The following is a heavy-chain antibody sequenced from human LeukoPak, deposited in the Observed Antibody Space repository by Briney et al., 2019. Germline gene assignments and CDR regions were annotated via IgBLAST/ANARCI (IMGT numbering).Heavy chain of an antibody. V-gene: IGHV5-51*01. CDR3: ARRGYSFEWFDP. CDR1: GYSFTTYW. D-gene: IGHD5-18*01. CDR2: IYPGDSDT. Sequence: GESLKISCKGSGYSFTTYWIGWVRQMPGKGLEWMEIIYPGDSDTRYSPSFQGQVTISADKSISTAYLQWSSLKASDSAIYYCARRGYSFEWFDPWGQGTLVTVSS. J-gene: IGHJ5*02.